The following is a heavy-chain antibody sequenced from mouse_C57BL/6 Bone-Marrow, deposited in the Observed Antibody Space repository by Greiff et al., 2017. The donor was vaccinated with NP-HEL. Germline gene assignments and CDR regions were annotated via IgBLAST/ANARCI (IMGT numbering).Heavy chain of an antibody. D-gene: IGHD2-4*01. Sequence: QVQLKQSGPELVKPGASVKISCKASGYAFSSSWMNWVKQRPGKGLEWIGRIYPGDGDTNYNGKFKGKATLTADKSSSTAYMQLSSLTSEDSAVYYCARSDDYASYWYFDVWGTGTTVTVSS. V-gene: IGHV1-82*01. CDR1: GYAFSSSW. J-gene: IGHJ1*03. CDR2: IYPGDGDT. CDR3: ARSDDYASYWYFDV.